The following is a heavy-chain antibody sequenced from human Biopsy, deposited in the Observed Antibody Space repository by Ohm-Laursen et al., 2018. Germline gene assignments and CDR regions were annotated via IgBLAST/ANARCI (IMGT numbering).Heavy chain of an antibody. CDR1: GFTFSSYG. CDR2: ITGGGNYI. Sequence: SLRLSCSAPGFTFSSYGMSWVRQAPGKGLEWVSSITGGGNYINYADSVRGRFTISRDNSKNSAYLVMSSLRAEDTAVYFCATAAYAPPYFDLWGRGTVVTVSS. D-gene: IGHD4-17*01. J-gene: IGHJ4*02. V-gene: IGHV3-21*06. CDR3: ATAAYAPPYFDL.